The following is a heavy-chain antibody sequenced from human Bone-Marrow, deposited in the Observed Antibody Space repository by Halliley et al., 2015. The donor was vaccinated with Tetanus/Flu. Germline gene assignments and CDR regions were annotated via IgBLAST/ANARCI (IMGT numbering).Heavy chain of an antibody. CDR2: IYPGGST. Sequence: TLSLTCTVSGDSISSSTYYWAWIRQPPGKGLEWIGSIYPGGSTQYIPSLKSRLTISVDTSKNQFSLKLSSVTAADRAVYYCARGLGMDVWGQGTTVTVSS. CDR1: GDSISSSTYY. CDR3: ARGLGMDV. J-gene: IGHJ6*02. V-gene: IGHV4-39*01.